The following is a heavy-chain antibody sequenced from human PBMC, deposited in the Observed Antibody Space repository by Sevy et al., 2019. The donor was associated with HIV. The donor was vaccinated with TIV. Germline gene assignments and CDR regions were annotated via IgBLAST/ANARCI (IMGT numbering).Heavy chain of an antibody. J-gene: IGHJ4*02. CDR2: ISGSGGST. Sequence: GGSLRLSCAASGFTFSSYAMSWVRQAPGKGLEWVSAISGSGGSTYYADSVKGRFTISRDNSKNTLYLQMNSLRAEDTAVYYCANGYDSSGYYLAGFGYWGQGTLVTVSS. V-gene: IGHV3-23*01. CDR3: ANGYDSSGYYLAGFGY. CDR1: GFTFSSYA. D-gene: IGHD3-22*01.